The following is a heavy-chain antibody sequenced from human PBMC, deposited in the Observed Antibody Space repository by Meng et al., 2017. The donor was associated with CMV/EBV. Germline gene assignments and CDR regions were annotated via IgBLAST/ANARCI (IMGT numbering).Heavy chain of an antibody. CDR2: IKQDGSEK. D-gene: IGHD3-10*01. V-gene: IGHV3-7*01. J-gene: IGHJ6*02. CDR3: ARLGELLWFGEPLLGMDV. Sequence: GESLKISCAASGFTFSSYWMSWVRQAPGKGLEWVANIKQDGSEKYYVDSVKGRFTISRDNAKNSLYLQMNSLRAEDTAVYYRARLGELLWFGEPLLGMDVWGQGTTVTVSS. CDR1: GFTFSSYW.